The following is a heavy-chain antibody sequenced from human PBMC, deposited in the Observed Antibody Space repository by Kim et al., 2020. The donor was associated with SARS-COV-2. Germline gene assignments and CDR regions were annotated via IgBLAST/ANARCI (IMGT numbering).Heavy chain of an antibody. V-gene: IGHV4-34*01. CDR2: INHYGNP. J-gene: IGHJ5*02. D-gene: IGHD1-26*01. CDR3: ARKVSEKPPNL. CDR1: GGSFSGYY. Sequence: SETLSLTCAVYGGSFSGYYWSWIRQPPGKGLEWIGQINHYGNPNYNPSLKSRITISLDTSNNQFSLKVRSVTAADTAVYYCARKVSEKPPNLWGQGNLVT.